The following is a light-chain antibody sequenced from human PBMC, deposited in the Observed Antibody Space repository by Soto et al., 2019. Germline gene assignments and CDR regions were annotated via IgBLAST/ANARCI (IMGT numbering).Light chain of an antibody. CDR3: SSYVNSNTFVV. CDR1: SSDIGGYNY. CDR2: EVS. V-gene: IGLV2-14*01. Sequence: QSVLTQPASVSGSPGQSITISCTGTSSDIGGYNYVSWYQQYPGKAPKLMIYEVSNRPSGVSNRFSGSKSGNTASLTISGLQAEDEADYYCSSYVNSNTFVVFGGGTKLTVL. J-gene: IGLJ2*01.